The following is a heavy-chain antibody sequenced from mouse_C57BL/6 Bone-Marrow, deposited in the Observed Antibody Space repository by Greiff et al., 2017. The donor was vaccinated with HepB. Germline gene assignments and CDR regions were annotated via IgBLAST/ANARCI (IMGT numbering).Heavy chain of an antibody. J-gene: IGHJ3*01. CDR3: ERSLIYHPRGFAY. D-gene: IGHD1-3*01. Sequence: EVQLVESGGGLVKPGGSLKLSCAASGFTFSDYGMHWVRQTPEKGLEWVAYISSGGSTTYYADTVKGRYTISRDNAKNTLYLQMSSLRSEDTAMYYCERSLIYHPRGFAYGDQGTLVTVSA. V-gene: IGHV5-17*01. CDR1: GFTFSDYG. CDR2: ISSGGSTT.